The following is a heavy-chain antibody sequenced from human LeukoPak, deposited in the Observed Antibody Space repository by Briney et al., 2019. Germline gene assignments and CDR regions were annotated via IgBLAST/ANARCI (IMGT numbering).Heavy chain of an antibody. CDR2: ISSSSSTI. V-gene: IGHV3-48*02. CDR3: ARGRGNYVLPYDY. D-gene: IGHD4-11*01. Sequence: PGGSLRPSCAAYGFTFSSYIMNWVRQAPGKGLEWVSYISSSSSTIYYADSVKGRFTISRDNAKNSLYPQMNSLRDEDTAVYYCARGRGNYVLPYDYWGQGNLVTVSS. CDR1: GFTFSSYI. J-gene: IGHJ4*02.